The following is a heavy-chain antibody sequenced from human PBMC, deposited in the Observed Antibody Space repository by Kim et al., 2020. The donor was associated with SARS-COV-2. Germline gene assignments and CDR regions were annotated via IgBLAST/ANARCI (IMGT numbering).Heavy chain of an antibody. CDR1: GFTFSSDA. V-gene: IGHV3-23*01. J-gene: IGHJ4*02. Sequence: GGSLRLSCAASGFTFSSDAMSWVRQAPGKGLERVSSVSSDAGITHYADSVKGRFTISRDNSKNMLFLQMNSLRAEDTAIYYCAKGLLPFSMALDYWGQGT. D-gene: IGHD3-10*01. CDR2: VSSDAGIT. CDR3: AKGLLPFSMALDY.